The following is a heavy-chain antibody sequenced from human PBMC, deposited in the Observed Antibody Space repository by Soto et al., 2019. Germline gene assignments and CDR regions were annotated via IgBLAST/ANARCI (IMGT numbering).Heavy chain of an antibody. CDR2: INHSGST. D-gene: IGHD4-4*01. V-gene: IGHV4-34*01. CDR3: ASADDYSKLDYYYGMDV. J-gene: IGHJ6*02. Sequence: SETLSLTCAVYGGSFSGYYWSWIRQPPGKGLEWIGEINHSGSTNYNPSFKSRVTISVDTSKNQFSLKLSSVTAADTAVYYCASADDYSKLDYYYGMDVWGQGTTVTVSS. CDR1: GGSFSGYY.